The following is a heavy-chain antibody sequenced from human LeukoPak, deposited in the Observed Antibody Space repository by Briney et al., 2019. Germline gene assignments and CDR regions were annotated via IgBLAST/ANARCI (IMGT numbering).Heavy chain of an antibody. CDR3: ARDGRYCTSTNCPSKGVD. D-gene: IGHD2-2*01. CDR1: GGSISSGDYY. CDR2: IYYSGST. Sequence: PSQTLSLTCTVSGGSISSGDYYWSWIRQPPGKGLEWIGYIYYSGSTCYNPSLKSRVTISLDTPKHQFSLKLSSVTAADTAVYYCARDGRYCTSTNCPSKGVDWGQGTLVTVSS. V-gene: IGHV4-30-4*08. J-gene: IGHJ4*02.